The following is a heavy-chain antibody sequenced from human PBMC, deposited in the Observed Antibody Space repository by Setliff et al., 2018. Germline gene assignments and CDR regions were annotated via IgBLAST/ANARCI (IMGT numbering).Heavy chain of an antibody. D-gene: IGHD3-22*01. CDR1: GGSISSGNYY. CDR3: ARDRVGLDSSGYSNWYFDL. J-gene: IGHJ2*01. Sequence: SETLSLTCTVSGGSISSGNYYWGWIRQPPGKGLEWIGSSYYSGSTCYNPSLKSRVTISADTSKNQFSLKLSSVAAADTAVYYCARDRVGLDSSGYSNWYFDLWGRGTLVTVSS. V-gene: IGHV4-39*07. CDR2: SYYSGST.